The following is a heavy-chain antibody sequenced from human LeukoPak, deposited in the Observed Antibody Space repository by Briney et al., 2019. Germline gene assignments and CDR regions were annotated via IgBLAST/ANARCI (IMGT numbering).Heavy chain of an antibody. CDR2: TYYRSKWYN. CDR3: ARARVGDYYDSSGLVTSDGGGPSYMDV. V-gene: IGHV6-1*01. CDR1: GDSVSSNSAA. Sequence: SQTLSLTCAISGDSVSSNSAAWNWIRQSPSRGLEWLGRTYYRSKWYNDYAVSVKSRITINPDTSKNQFSLQLNSVTPEDTAVYYCARARVGDYYDSSGLVTSDGGGPSYMDVWGKETTVTVSS. J-gene: IGHJ6*03. D-gene: IGHD3-22*01.